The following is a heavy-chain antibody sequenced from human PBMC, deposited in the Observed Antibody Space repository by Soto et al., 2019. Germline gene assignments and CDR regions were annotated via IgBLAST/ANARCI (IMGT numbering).Heavy chain of an antibody. CDR2: IIPIFGTA. V-gene: IGHV1-69*13. CDR1: GGTFSSYA. D-gene: IGHD3-10*01. CDR3: ARDDLYYYGSGTYFDY. Sequence: SVKVSCKASGGTFSSYAISWVRQAPGQGLEWMGGIIPIFGTANYAQKFQGRVTITADESTSTAYMELSSLRSEDTAVYYCARDDLYYYGSGTYFDYWGQGTLFAVSS. J-gene: IGHJ4*02.